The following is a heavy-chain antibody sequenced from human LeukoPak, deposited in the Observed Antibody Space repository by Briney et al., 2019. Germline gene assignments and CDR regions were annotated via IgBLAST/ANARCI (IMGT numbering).Heavy chain of an antibody. D-gene: IGHD1-20*01. CDR1: GFTFSSYS. Sequence: GGSLRLSCAASGFTFSSYSMNWVRQAPGKGLEWVSVIYSGGYTYYADSVKGRFTISRDNSKNTVYLQMNSLRAEDTAVYYCAITGNPATGDYWGQGTLVTVSS. CDR3: AITGNPATGDY. J-gene: IGHJ4*02. CDR2: IYSGGYT. V-gene: IGHV3-53*01.